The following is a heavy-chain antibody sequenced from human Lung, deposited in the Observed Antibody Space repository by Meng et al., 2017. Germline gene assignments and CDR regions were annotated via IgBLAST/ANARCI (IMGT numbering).Heavy chain of an antibody. CDR1: GGSFSDYY. D-gene: IGHD4-11*01. CDR3: ARGPTTMAHDFDY. J-gene: IGHJ4*02. Sequence: QGQLRQWGAGPLKPSETLSLTCVASGGSFSDYYWSWIRQPPGKGLEWIGEINHSGSTNYNPSLESRATISVDTSQNNLSLKLSSVTAADSAVYYCARGPTTMAHDFDYWGQGTLVTVSS. CDR2: INHSGST. V-gene: IGHV4-34*01.